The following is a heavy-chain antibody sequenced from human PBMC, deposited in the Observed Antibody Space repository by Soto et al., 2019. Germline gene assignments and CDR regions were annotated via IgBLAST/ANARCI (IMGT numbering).Heavy chain of an antibody. D-gene: IGHD1-26*01. CDR2: ITPFSDDV. CDR1: GNTFTYRY. Sequence: QMQLVQSGAEVKKTGSTVTVSCKALGNTFTYRYLHWVRQAPGQALEWMGWITPFSDDVHYAQKFQERVTITRDRSINSAYMRMSSLRSEDTAMYYCAGGVAGSGPFTWELPDHWGQGTLVTVSS. V-gene: IGHV1-45*02. CDR3: AGGVAGSGPFTWELPDH. J-gene: IGHJ4*02.